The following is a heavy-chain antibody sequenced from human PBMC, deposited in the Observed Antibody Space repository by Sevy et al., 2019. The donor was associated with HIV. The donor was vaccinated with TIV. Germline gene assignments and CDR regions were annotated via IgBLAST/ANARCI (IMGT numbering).Heavy chain of an antibody. J-gene: IGHJ5*02. CDR3: ARLSGSSAAGENWFDP. CDR1: GGSISSSSYY. Sequence: SQTLSLTCTVSGGSISSSSYYWGWIRQPPGKGLEWIGSIYYSGSTYYNPSLKGRVTISVDTSKNQFSLKLSSVTAADTAVYYCARLSGSSAAGENWFDPWGQGTLVTVSS. V-gene: IGHV4-39*01. CDR2: IYYSGST. D-gene: IGHD1-26*01.